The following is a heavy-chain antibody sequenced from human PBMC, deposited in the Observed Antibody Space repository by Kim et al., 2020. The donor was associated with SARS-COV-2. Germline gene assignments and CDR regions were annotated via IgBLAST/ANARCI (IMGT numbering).Heavy chain of an antibody. CDR3: AKDAWHSSSWNNWFDP. D-gene: IGHD6-13*01. V-gene: IGHV3-23*01. J-gene: IGHJ5*02. Sequence: DSVKGRFTISRDNSKNTLYLQRNSLRAEDTAVYYCAKDAWHSSSWNNWFDPWGQGTLVTVSS.